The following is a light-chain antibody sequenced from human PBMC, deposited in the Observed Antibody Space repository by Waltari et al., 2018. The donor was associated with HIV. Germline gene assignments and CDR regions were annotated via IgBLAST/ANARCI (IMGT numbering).Light chain of an antibody. Sequence: TVPHPHPLSRSPGNTVTISCPRASGSVGSNSRPWFQQRPGGSPSTLIFEDNQRPSGVSDRFSASIDSSSNSASLTISGLKTEDEGHYYCQSYDTKTHWVFGGGSKLTVL. V-gene: IGLV6-57*01. CDR1: SGSVGSNS. CDR2: EDN. CDR3: QSYDTKTHWV. J-gene: IGLJ3*02.